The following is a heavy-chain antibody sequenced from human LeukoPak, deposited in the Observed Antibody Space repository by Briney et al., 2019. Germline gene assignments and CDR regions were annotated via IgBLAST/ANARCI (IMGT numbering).Heavy chain of an antibody. CDR3: ARIIAAAGSDY. J-gene: IGHJ4*02. CDR1: GYTFTSYA. D-gene: IGHD6-13*01. Sequence: ASVKVSCKASGYTFTSYAISWVRQAPGQGLEWMGWIIPIFGIANYAQKFQGRVTITADKSTGTAYMELSSLRSEDTAVYYCARIIAAAGSDYWGQGTLVTVSS. CDR2: IIPIFGIA. V-gene: IGHV1-69*10.